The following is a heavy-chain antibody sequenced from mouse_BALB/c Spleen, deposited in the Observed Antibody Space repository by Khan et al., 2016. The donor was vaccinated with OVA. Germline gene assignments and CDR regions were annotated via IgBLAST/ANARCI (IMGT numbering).Heavy chain of an antibody. CDR1: GYSFTDYN. V-gene: IGHV1S135*01. J-gene: IGHJ2*01. D-gene: IGHD1-1*01. CDR2: IDPYTGGT. Sequence: VQLQQSGPELVKPGASVKVSCKASGYSFTDYNMFWVKQSLGKTLEWIGYIDPYTGGTNYNQKFMGRATLTVDKSSSTAFMHLNSLTSGDSAVYYCALIEHYGAGCDYWGQGPTLTVSS. CDR3: ALIEHYGAGCDY.